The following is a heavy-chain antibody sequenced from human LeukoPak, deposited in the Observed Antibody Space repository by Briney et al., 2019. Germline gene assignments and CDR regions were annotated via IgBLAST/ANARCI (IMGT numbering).Heavy chain of an antibody. CDR1: GFTVSTYY. Sequence: GGSLRLSCAASGFTVSTYYMTWVRQAPGKGLECVSVIYSGGSTYYADSVKGRFTVSRDNSKNTLYLQMNSLRAEDTAMYYCARVRKQYYYDNSHHRDASDVWGQGTMVIVSS. D-gene: IGHD3-22*01. CDR3: ARVRKQYYYDNSHHRDASDV. J-gene: IGHJ3*01. CDR2: IYSGGST. V-gene: IGHV3-53*01.